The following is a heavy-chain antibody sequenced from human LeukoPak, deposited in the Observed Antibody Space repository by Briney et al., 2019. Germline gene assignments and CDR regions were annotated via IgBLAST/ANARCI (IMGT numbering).Heavy chain of an antibody. CDR3: ARKGGLGTYGIFDY. Sequence: SVKVSCTASGGTFSSYTISWVRQAPGQGLECMGRIIPILGEPDYAQKFQGRVTITADMSTSTAYMELSSLRSEDTAVYYCARKGGLGTYGIFDYWGQGTLVTVSS. CDR2: IIPILGEP. V-gene: IGHV1-69*02. CDR1: GGTFSSYT. J-gene: IGHJ4*02. D-gene: IGHD3-10*01.